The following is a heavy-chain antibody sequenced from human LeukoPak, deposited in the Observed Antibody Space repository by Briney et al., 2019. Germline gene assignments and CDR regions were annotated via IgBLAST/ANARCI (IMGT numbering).Heavy chain of an antibody. D-gene: IGHD3-22*01. CDR3: ARDYYDSSGQLHAGAHAFDI. Sequence: PGRSLRLSCAASGFTFSTLGMHWVRQAAGKGLGWEAIIWYDGINKYCADSVKGRFTISRDNSKNTLYLQMNSLRAEDTAVYYCARDYYDSSGQLHAGAHAFDIWGQGTMVTVSS. CDR1: GFTFSTLG. J-gene: IGHJ3*02. V-gene: IGHV3-33*01. CDR2: IWYDGINK.